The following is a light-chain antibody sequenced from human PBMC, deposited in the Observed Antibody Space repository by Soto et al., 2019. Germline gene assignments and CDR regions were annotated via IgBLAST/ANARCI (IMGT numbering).Light chain of an antibody. CDR3: CSYAGL. V-gene: IGLV2-11*01. CDR2: DVS. Sequence: QSALTKPRSVSGSPGQSVTISCTGTSSDVGAYNYVSWYQQYPGKAPKLMIYDVSKRPSGVPDRFSGSKSGNTASLTISGLQAEDAADYYCCSYAGLFGGGTKLTVL. CDR1: SSDVGAYNY. J-gene: IGLJ2*01.